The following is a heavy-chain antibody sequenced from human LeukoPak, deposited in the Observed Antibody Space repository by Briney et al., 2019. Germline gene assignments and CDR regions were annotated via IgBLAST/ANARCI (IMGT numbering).Heavy chain of an antibody. CDR1: GFTFSGYG. V-gene: IGHV3-30*02. D-gene: IGHD6-13*01. J-gene: IGHJ3*01. CDR3: AKGYSSSWSYPLDAFDL. CDR2: IRYGGTNK. Sequence: GGSLRLSCAASGFTFSGYGMHGVRRAPGKELEGVAFIRYGGTNKYYAHSVKGRFTISRDNSQNTLYLQMNSLRAEDTALYYCAKGYSSSWSYPLDAFDLWGQGTMVTVSS.